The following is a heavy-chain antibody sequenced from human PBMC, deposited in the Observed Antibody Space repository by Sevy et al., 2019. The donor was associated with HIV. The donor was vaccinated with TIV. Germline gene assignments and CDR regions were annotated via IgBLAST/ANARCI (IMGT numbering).Heavy chain of an antibody. Sequence: GGCLRLSCAASGFTFSSYAMHWVRQAPGKGLEWVAVISYDGSNKYYADSVKGRFTISRDNSKNTLYLQMNSLRAEDTAVYYCARNEYYYDSSGYLTDPYYFDYWGQGTLVTVSS. J-gene: IGHJ4*02. CDR2: ISYDGSNK. D-gene: IGHD3-22*01. V-gene: IGHV3-30-3*01. CDR3: ARNEYYYDSSGYLTDPYYFDY. CDR1: GFTFSSYA.